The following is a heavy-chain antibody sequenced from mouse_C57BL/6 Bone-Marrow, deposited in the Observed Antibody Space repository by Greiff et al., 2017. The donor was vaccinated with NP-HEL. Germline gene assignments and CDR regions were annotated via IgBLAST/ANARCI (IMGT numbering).Heavy chain of an antibody. CDR2: IYPGDGDT. CDR3: AHYDGSFYYFDY. Sequence: QVQLQQSGPELVKPGASVKISCKASGYAFSSSWMNWVKQRPGKGLEWIGRIYPGDGDTNYNGKFKGKATLTADKSSSTAYMQLSSLTSEDSAVYFCAHYDGSFYYFDYWGQGTTLTVAS. V-gene: IGHV1-82*01. CDR1: GYAFSSSW. D-gene: IGHD2-3*01. J-gene: IGHJ2*01.